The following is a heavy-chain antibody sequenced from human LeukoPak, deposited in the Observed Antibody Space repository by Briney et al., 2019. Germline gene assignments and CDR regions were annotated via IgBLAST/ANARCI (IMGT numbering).Heavy chain of an antibody. CDR3: ARESGRYCSGAGCYAFDY. D-gene: IGHD2-15*01. CDR2: IYSGGST. V-gene: IGHV3-53*05. Sequence: PGGSLRLSCAASGFTVSSNYMSWVRQAPGKGLEWVSVIYSGGSTYYADSVKGRFTISRDNSKNTLYLEMNGLRPEDTAVYYCARESGRYCSGAGCYAFDYWGQGTLVTVSS. J-gene: IGHJ4*02. CDR1: GFTVSSNY.